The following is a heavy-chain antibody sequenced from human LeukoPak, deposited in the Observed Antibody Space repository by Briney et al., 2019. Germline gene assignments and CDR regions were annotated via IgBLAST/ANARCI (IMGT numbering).Heavy chain of an antibody. CDR1: GFTFSDYY. Sequence: GGSLRLSCAASGFTFSDYYMSWIRQAPGKGLEWVSYISSSGSTIYYADSVKGRFTISRDNAKNSLYLQMNGLRAEDTAVYYCARDQYYYDSSAPPLYWGQGTLVTVSS. CDR3: ARDQYYYDSSAPPLY. V-gene: IGHV3-11*01. D-gene: IGHD3-22*01. J-gene: IGHJ4*02. CDR2: ISSSGSTI.